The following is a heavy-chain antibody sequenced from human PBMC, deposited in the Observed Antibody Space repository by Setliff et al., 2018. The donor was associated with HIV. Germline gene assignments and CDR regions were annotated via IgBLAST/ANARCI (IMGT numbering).Heavy chain of an antibody. CDR1: GFTFSSYS. J-gene: IGHJ1*01. D-gene: IGHD6-13*01. CDR2: ISSSTRYI. CDR3: AREMAATAHPDDPYFQH. Sequence: PGGSLRLSCAASGFTFSSYSMNWVRQAPGKGLEWVSCISSSTRYIYYADSVKGRFTISRDNAKNSLYLQISSLRAEDTAVYYCAREMAATAHPDDPYFQHWGQGTLVTV. V-gene: IGHV3-21*01.